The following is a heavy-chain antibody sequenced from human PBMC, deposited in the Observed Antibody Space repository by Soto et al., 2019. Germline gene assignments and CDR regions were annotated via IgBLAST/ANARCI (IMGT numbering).Heavy chain of an antibody. D-gene: IGHD2-8*02. CDR1: GGSFSGYY. J-gene: IGHJ4*02. CDR3: ARDKITGLFDY. CDR2: INHSGST. Sequence: PSETLSLTCAVYGGSFSGYYWGWIRQPPGKGLEWIEEINHSGSTNYNPSLKSRVTISVDTSKNQFSLKLTSVTAADTAVYYCARDKITGLFDYWGQGTLVTVSS. V-gene: IGHV4-34*01.